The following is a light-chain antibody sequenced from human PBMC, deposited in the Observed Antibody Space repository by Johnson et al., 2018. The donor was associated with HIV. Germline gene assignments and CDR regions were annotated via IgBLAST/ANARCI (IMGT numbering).Light chain of an antibody. J-gene: IGLJ1*01. CDR3: GTWDTRLSVLYV. CDR2: ESN. CDR1: SSNIGKNS. V-gene: IGLV1-51*02. Sequence: QSVLTQPPSVSAAPGQKVTIPCSGSSSNIGKNSVSWYQQLPGTAPKLLIYESNKRPSVIPDRFSGSKSGTSATLGITGLQTGDEADYYCGTWDTRLSVLYVFGSGTKVTVL.